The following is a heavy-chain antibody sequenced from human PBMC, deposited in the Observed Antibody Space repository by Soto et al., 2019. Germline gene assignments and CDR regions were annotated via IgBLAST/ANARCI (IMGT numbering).Heavy chain of an antibody. Sequence: GSLRLSCAASGFTVSSYGMHWVRQAPGKGLEWVAVISYDGSNKYYADSVKGRFTISRDNSKNTLYLQMNSLRAEDTAVYYCAKDWGYSSSSGYYYYGMDVWGQGTTVTVSS. V-gene: IGHV3-30*18. D-gene: IGHD6-6*01. CDR3: AKDWGYSSSSGYYYYGMDV. J-gene: IGHJ6*02. CDR2: ISYDGSNK. CDR1: GFTVSSYG.